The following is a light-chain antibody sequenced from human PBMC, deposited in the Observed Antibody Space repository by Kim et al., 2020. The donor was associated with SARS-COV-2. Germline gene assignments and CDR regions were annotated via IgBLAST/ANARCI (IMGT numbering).Light chain of an antibody. V-gene: IGLV2-14*03. CDR1: SGDVSGYNF. Sequence: GPSLTISCTGTSGDVSGYNFVSWYQEHPGKAPKLMIYDVSHRPSGVSNRFSGSKSGNTVSLTISGLQAQDEADYYCSSYTSSSTYVFGTGTKVTVL. CDR2: DVS. CDR3: SSYTSSSTYV. J-gene: IGLJ1*01.